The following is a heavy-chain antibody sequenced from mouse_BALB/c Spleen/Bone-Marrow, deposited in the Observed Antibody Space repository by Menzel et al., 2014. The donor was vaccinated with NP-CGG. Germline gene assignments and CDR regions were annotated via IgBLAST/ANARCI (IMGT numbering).Heavy chain of an antibody. CDR2: FNPYNGGT. CDR1: GYTFTSYV. CDR3: ARNYGSSYWYFDV. Sequence: VQLQQSGPELVKPGASVKMSCKASGYTFTSYVMHWVKQKPGQGLEWIGYFNPYNGGTKYNEKFKGKATLTSDKSSSTAYMELSSLTSEDSAVYYCARNYGSSYWYFDVWGAGTTVTVSS. D-gene: IGHD1-1*01. V-gene: IGHV1-14*01. J-gene: IGHJ1*01.